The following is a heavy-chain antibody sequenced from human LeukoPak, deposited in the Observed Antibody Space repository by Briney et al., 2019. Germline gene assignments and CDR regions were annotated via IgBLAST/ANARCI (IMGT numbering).Heavy chain of an antibody. CDR3: AKDHRIYCSSTSCPPFDY. CDR1: GFTFSSYA. CDR2: ISGSGGST. D-gene: IGHD2-2*01. V-gene: IGHV3-23*01. J-gene: IGHJ4*02. Sequence: GGSLRLSCAASGFTFSSYAMSWVRQAPGKGLEWVSAISGSGGSTYYADSVKGRFTISRDNSKNTLYLQMNSQRAEDTAVYYCAKDHRIYCSSTSCPPFDYWGKGTPVTVSS.